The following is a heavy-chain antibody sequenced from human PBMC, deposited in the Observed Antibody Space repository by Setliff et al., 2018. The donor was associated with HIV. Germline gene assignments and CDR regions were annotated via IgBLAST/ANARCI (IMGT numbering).Heavy chain of an antibody. J-gene: IGHJ4*02. CDR2: IDPEDGET. CDR3: ATNPGIAAAGLGF. CDR1: GYTFTDYY. Sequence: SCKASGYTFTDYYMHWVQQAPGKGLEWMGRIDPEDGETIYAEKFQGRVTITADTSTDTAFMELSSLRSEDTAVYYCATNPGIAAAGLGFWGQGTLVTVSS. D-gene: IGHD6-13*01. V-gene: IGHV1-69-2*01.